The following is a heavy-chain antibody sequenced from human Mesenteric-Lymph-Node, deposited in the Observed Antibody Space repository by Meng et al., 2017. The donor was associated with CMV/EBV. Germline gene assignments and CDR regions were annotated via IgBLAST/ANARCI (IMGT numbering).Heavy chain of an antibody. Sequence: GSLKISCTASGFTFDDFGMSWVRQAPGKGLEWVSGIQWNGGATAYADSVRGRFTISRDNAKNSLYLQMRSLRAEDTAFYYCARVLAVGLRGDFDYWGQGALVTVSS. CDR1: GFTFDDFG. V-gene: IGHV3-20*04. J-gene: IGHJ4*02. D-gene: IGHD1-26*01. CDR2: IQWNGGAT. CDR3: ARVLAVGLRGDFDY.